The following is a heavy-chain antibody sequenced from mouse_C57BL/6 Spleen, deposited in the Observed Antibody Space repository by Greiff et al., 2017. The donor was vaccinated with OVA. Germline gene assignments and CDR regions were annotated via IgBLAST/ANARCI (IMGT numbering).Heavy chain of an antibody. J-gene: IGHJ4*01. CDR3: ARSRDGYYHYAMDY. Sequence: VQLQQPGAELVMPGASVKLSCKASGYTFTSYWMHWVKQRPGQGLEWIGEIDPSDSYTNYNQKFKGKSTLTVDKSSSTAYMQLSSLTSEDSAVYYCARSRDGYYHYAMDYWGQGTSVTVSS. D-gene: IGHD2-3*01. CDR2: IDPSDSYT. CDR1: GYTFTSYW. V-gene: IGHV1-69*01.